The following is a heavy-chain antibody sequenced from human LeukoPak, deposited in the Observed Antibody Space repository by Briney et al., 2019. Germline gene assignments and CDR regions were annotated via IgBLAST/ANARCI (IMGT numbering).Heavy chain of an antibody. V-gene: IGHV3-9*01. CDR2: ISWNSGSM. D-gene: IGHD6-6*01. CDR1: GFTFDDNA. Sequence: GRSLRLSCAASGFTFDDNAMHWVRQAPGKGLEWVSGISWNSGSMGYADSVKGRFTISRDNAKNSLYLQMNSLRAEDTAVYYCAKCTSSSLDYYYYYMDVWGKGTTVTVSS. J-gene: IGHJ6*03. CDR3: AKCTSSSLDYYYYYMDV.